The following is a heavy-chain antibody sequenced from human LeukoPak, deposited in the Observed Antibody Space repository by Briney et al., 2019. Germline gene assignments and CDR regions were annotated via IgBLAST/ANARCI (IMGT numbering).Heavy chain of an antibody. D-gene: IGHD6-19*01. V-gene: IGHV3-74*01. J-gene: IGHJ3*02. CDR2: INSDGSST. Sequence: GGSLRLSCAASGFTFSSYWMEWVRQAPGKGLVWVSRINSDGSSTSYADSVKGRFTISRDNAKNTLYLQMNSLRAEDTAVYYCARRGAVANAFDIWGQGTMVTVSS. CDR1: GFTFSSYW. CDR3: ARRGAVANAFDI.